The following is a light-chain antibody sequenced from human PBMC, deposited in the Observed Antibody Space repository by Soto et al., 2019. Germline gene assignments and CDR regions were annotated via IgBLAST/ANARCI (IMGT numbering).Light chain of an antibody. J-gene: IGKJ5*01. V-gene: IGKV1-5*03. Sequence: EIEMTRSRSTLAGSVGPRGTKNCRASQNISSWLAWYQQKTGKAPKLLIYKASTLKSGVPSRFSGSRSGTEFTISLSSLQPDDFATHYCQQYDSYWITFGQGTRLEIK. CDR2: KAS. CDR3: QQYDSYWIT. CDR1: QNISSW.